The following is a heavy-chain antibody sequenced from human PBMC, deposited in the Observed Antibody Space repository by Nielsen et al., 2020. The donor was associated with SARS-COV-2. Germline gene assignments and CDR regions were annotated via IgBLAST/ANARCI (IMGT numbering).Heavy chain of an antibody. J-gene: IGHJ3*02. CDR1: GFTFDDYA. CDR3: AKDIEDAFDI. Sequence: GGSLRLSCAASGFTFDDYAMHWVRQAPGKGLEWVSGISWNSGSIGYADSVKGRFTISRDNAKNSLYLQMNSLRAEDTALYYCAKDIEDAFDIWGQGTMVTVSS. V-gene: IGHV3-9*01. CDR2: ISWNSGSI.